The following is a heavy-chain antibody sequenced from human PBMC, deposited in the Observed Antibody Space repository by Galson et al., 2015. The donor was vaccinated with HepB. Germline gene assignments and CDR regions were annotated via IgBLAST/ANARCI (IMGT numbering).Heavy chain of an antibody. CDR1: GGTFSNYA. V-gene: IGHV1-69*13. J-gene: IGHJ3*01. CDR2: IIPIFGTP. CDR3: AHLPRDWNDDTPQSHDAFDV. Sequence: SVKVSCKASGGTFSNYAISWVRQAPGQGLEWMGGIIPIFGTPNYAQKFQGRVTITADESTSTTYMGLSSLRSEDTAVYYCAHLPRDWNDDTPQSHDAFDVWGQGTMVTVSS. D-gene: IGHD1-1*01.